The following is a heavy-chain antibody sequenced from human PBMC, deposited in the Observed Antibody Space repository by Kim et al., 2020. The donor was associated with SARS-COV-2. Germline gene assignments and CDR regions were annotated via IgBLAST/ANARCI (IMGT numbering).Heavy chain of an antibody. CDR2: IKQDGSEK. Sequence: GGSLRLSCAASGFTFSSYWMSWVRQAPGKGLEWVANIKQDGSEKYYVDSVKGRFTISRDNAKNSLYLQMNSLRAEDTAVYYCARVRIVVVVAARGYYFDYWGQGTLVTVSS. D-gene: IGHD2-15*01. V-gene: IGHV3-7*01. CDR1: GFTFSSYW. J-gene: IGHJ4*02. CDR3: ARVRIVVVVAARGYYFDY.